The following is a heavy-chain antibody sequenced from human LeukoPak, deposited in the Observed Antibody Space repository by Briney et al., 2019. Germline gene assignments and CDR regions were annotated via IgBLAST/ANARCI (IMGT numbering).Heavy chain of an antibody. Sequence: GGSLRLSCAASGFIVSSNYMSWVRQAPGKGLEWVSLIYSGGSTYYADSVKGRFTISRDNSKNTLYLQMNSLRAEDTAVYYRAKDLSFGHFDYWGQGTLVTVSS. J-gene: IGHJ4*02. CDR2: IYSGGST. V-gene: IGHV3-53*01. D-gene: IGHD3-16*01. CDR1: GFIVSSNY. CDR3: AKDLSFGHFDY.